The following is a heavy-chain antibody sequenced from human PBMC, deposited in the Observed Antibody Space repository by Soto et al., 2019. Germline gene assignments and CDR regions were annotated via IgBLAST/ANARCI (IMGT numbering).Heavy chain of an antibody. CDR2: IHSSGSI. Sequence: SETLSLTGTVSGGSISSDDYYWSWIRQAPGRGLEWIGYIHSSGSIYYNPSLKSRATMSIDTAGNQFSLKVSSVTVADTAVYYCARDLDGLHDDTSGPFPRPGWGQGTLVTVSS. CDR1: GGSISSDDYY. J-gene: IGHJ1*01. D-gene: IGHD3-22*01. CDR3: ARDLDGLHDDTSGPFPRPG. V-gene: IGHV4-30-4*01.